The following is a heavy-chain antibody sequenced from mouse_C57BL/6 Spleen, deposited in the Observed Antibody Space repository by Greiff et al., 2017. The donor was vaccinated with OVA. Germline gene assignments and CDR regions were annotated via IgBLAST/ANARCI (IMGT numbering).Heavy chain of an antibody. CDR2: IYPGSGST. J-gene: IGHJ4*01. V-gene: IGHV1-55*01. CDR3: ASFITTVVDYAMDY. Sequence: QVQLKQPGAELVKPGASVKMSCKASGYTFTSYWITWVKQRPGQGLEWIGDIYPGSGSTNYNEKFKSKATLTVDTSSSTAYMQLSSLTSEDSAVYYCASFITTVVDYAMDYWGQGTSVTVSS. D-gene: IGHD1-1*01. CDR1: GYTFTSYW.